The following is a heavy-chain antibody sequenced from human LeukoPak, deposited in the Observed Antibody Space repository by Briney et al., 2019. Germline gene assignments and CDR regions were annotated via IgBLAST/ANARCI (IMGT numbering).Heavy chain of an antibody. D-gene: IGHD2-15*01. V-gene: IGHV1-8*03. Sequence: ASVKVSCKASGYTFTSYDINWVRQATGQGLEWMGWMNPNSGNTGYAQKFQGRVTITRNTSMSTAYMELSSLRSEDTAVYYCARSSHCSGGSCYFVDYWGQGTLVTVSS. CDR1: GYTFTSYD. J-gene: IGHJ4*02. CDR3: ARSSHCSGGSCYFVDY. CDR2: MNPNSGNT.